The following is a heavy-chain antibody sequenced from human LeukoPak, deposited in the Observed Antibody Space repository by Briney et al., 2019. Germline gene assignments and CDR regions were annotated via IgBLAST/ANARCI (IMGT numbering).Heavy chain of an antibody. D-gene: IGHD3-3*01. V-gene: IGHV3-33*01. J-gene: IGHJ4*02. CDR2: IWYDGSNK. Sequence: GGSLRLSCAASGFTFSSYGMHWVRQAPGKGLEWVAVIWYDGSNKYYADSVKGRFTISRGNSKNTLYLQMNSLRAEDTAVYYCARVRRGYLEIDYWGQGTLVTVSS. CDR1: GFTFSSYG. CDR3: ARVRRGYLEIDY.